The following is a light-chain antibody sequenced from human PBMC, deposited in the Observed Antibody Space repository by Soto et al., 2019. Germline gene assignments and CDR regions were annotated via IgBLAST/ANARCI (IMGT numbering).Light chain of an antibody. V-gene: IGKV3-20*01. J-gene: IGKJ1*01. Sequence: IVRTQSQATLSVSPVEICTLSCIASQIVSSNLAVYQQKPVQAPRLLIFGASTRAAGFPDRFSGSGSWTDFTLPISRLEPEDFAVYYCQQYGSSHRTFGQGTKVDIK. CDR1: QIVSSN. CDR3: QQYGSSHRT. CDR2: GAS.